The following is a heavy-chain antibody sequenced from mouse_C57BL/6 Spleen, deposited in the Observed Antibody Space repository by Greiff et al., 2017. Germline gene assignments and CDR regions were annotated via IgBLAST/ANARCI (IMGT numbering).Heavy chain of an antibody. CDR2: ISYDGSN. CDR1: GYSITSGYY. V-gene: IGHV3-6*01. D-gene: IGHD2-4*01. J-gene: IGHJ3*01. Sequence: DVQLQESGPGLVKPSQSLSLTCSVTGYSITSGYYWNWIRQFPGNKLEWMGYISYDGSNNYNPSLKNRNSITRDTSKNQFFMKLNSVTTADTATYYCAIYDYDTWFAYWGQGTLVTVSA. CDR3: AIYDYDTWFAY.